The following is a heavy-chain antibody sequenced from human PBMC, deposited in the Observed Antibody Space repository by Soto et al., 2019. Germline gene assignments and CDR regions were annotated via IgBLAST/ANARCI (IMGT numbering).Heavy chain of an antibody. Sequence: SETLSLTCTVSGGSISSSGYYWGWIRQPPGKGLEWIGYIYYSGSTYYNPPLKSRVTISVDTSKNQFSLKLSSVTAADTAVYYCARHYSSSWPNWFDPWGQGTLVTVSS. J-gene: IGHJ5*02. CDR1: GGSISSSGYY. D-gene: IGHD6-13*01. CDR2: IYYSGST. CDR3: ARHYSSSWPNWFDP. V-gene: IGHV4-39*01.